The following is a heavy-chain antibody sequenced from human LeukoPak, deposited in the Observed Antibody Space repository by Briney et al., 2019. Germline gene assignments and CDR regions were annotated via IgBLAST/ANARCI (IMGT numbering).Heavy chain of an antibody. D-gene: IGHD1-26*01. CDR1: GGSISSYY. CDR2: IYTSGST. V-gene: IGHV4-4*07. Sequence: SETLSLTCTVSGGSISSYYWSWIRQPAGRGLEWIGRIYTSGSTNYNPSLKSRVTMSVDTSKNQFSLKLSSVTAADTAVYYCARDQRGSYSGDAFDIWGQGTMVTVSS. J-gene: IGHJ3*02. CDR3: ARDQRGSYSGDAFDI.